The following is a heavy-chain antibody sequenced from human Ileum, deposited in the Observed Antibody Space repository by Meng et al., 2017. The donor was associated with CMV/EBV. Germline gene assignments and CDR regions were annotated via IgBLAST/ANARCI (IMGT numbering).Heavy chain of an antibody. CDR1: GFTFSNYG. D-gene: IGHD5-18*01. CDR3: TTSRLWLSNYYYGMDV. CDR2: IWYHGSDK. V-gene: IGHV3-33*01. Sequence: GGSLRLSCAASGFTFSNYGMHWVRQAPGKGLEWVAVIWYHGSDKYYADSVKGRFTISRDNSRNTLYLQMNSLRAEDTAVYYCTTSRLWLSNYYYGMDVWGQGTTVTVSS. J-gene: IGHJ6*02.